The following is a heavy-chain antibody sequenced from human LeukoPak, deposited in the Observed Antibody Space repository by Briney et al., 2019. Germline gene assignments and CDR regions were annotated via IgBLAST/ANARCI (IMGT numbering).Heavy chain of an antibody. V-gene: IGHV4-34*01. J-gene: IGHJ5*02. CDR2: INHRGST. CDR1: GGSFSGYY. D-gene: IGHD3-3*01. CDR3: ARGVSNNYDFWSGYLRSSWFDP. Sequence: PSETLSLTCAVYGGSFSGYYWSWIRQPPGKGLEWIGEINHRGSTNYNPSLKSRVTISVDTSKNQFSLKLSSVTAADTAVYYCARGVSNNYDFWSGYLRSSWFDPWGQGTLVTVSS.